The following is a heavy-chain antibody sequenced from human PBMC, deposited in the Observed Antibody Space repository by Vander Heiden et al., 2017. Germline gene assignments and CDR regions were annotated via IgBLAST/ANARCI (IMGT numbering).Heavy chain of an antibody. J-gene: IGHJ4*02. V-gene: IGHV4-4*07. D-gene: IGHD3-22*01. CDR3: ARDYGYYDSSGYYDY. CDR2: IYTSWST. Sequence: QVQLQESGPGLVKPSETLSLTCTVSGGSISSYYWSWIRQPAGKVLEWIGRIYTSWSTNYNPSLKSRVTMSVDTSKNQFSLKLSSVTAADTAVYYCARDYGYYDSSGYYDYWGQGTLVTVSS. CDR1: GGSISSYY.